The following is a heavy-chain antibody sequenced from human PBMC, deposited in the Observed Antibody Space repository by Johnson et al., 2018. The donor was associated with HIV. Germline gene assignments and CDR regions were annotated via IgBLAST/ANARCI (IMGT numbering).Heavy chain of an antibody. J-gene: IGHJ3*02. D-gene: IGHD1-7*01. CDR1: GFTLSNYG. Sequence: QVQLVESGGGVVQPGRSLRLSCAASGFTLSNYGMHWVRQAPGKGLEWVAVIWHDGSNKYYADSVKGRFTISRDNSKNTLYLQMNSLRAEDTAVYYCARVERELELLGAFDIWGQGTMVTVSS. CDR2: IWHDGSNK. CDR3: ARVERELELLGAFDI. V-gene: IGHV3-30*19.